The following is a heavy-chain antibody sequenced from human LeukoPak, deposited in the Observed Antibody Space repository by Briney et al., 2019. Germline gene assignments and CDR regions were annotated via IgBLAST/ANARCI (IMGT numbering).Heavy chain of an antibody. CDR2: INHSGNA. CDR3: ARGQGTVTTH. Sequence: PGGSLRLSCAASGFTFSSYAMTWIRQPPGKGLEWIGEINHSGNANYNPSLKSRVTISLDTSKNQFSLKLSSVTAADTAVYYCARGQGTVTTHWGQGTLVTVSS. J-gene: IGHJ4*02. V-gene: IGHV4-34*01. CDR1: GFTFSSYA. D-gene: IGHD4-17*01.